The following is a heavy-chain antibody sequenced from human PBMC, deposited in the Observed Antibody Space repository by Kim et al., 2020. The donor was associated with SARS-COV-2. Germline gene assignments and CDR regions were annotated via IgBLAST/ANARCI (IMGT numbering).Heavy chain of an antibody. J-gene: IGHJ4*02. D-gene: IGHD3-10*01. CDR2: FDPEDGET. CDR1: GYTLTELS. Sequence: ASVKVSCKVSGYTLTELSMHWVRQAPGKGLEWMGGFDPEDGETIYAQKFQGRVTMTEDTSTDTAYMELSSLRSEDTAVYYCATDNITMVQGVIVVRGRHFDYWGQGTLVTVSS. V-gene: IGHV1-24*01. CDR3: ATDNITMVQGVIVVRGRHFDY.